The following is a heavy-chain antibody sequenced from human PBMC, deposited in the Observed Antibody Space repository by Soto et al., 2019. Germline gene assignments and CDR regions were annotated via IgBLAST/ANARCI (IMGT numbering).Heavy chain of an antibody. J-gene: IGHJ4*02. Sequence: QEQLVRSGAEVKKPGSSVKVSCKASGGIFSSYAISWVRQAPEQGLEWMGGIIPIFGTANYAQKFQGRVTITADESTNTAYMDLSSLKSEDTAIYYCARGGSGYVWFNEFWGQGTLVTVSS. CDR1: GGIFSSYA. V-gene: IGHV1-69*01. CDR3: ARGGSGYVWFNEF. D-gene: IGHD3-22*01. CDR2: IIPIFGTA.